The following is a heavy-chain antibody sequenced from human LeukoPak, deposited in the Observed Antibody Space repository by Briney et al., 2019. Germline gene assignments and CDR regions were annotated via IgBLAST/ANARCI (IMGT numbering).Heavy chain of an antibody. J-gene: IGHJ4*02. CDR1: GGSISSYY. CDR2: IYYSGST. V-gene: IGHV4-59*01. CDR3: ARDGYNSGFDY. Sequence: SETLSLTCTVSGGSISSYYWSWIRQPPGKGLEWIGYIYYSGSTNYNPSLKSRVTISVDTSKNQFSLKLSSVTAADTAVYYCARDGYNSGFDYWGQGTLVTVSS. D-gene: IGHD5-24*01.